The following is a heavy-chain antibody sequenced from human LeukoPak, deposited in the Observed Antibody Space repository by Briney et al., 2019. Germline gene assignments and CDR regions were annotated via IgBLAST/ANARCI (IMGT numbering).Heavy chain of an antibody. V-gene: IGHV4-59*08. CDR3: ARVPGGALNWFDP. CDR2: IYYTGST. CDR1: GGSIISYY. D-gene: IGHD1-1*01. J-gene: IGHJ5*02. Sequence: PSETLSLTCSVSGGSIISYYWSWIRQPPGKGLEWIGYIYYTGSTNSNPSLKSRVTISVDTSKNQFSLRLTSVTATDTAVYYCARVPGGALNWFDPWGQGTLVTVSS.